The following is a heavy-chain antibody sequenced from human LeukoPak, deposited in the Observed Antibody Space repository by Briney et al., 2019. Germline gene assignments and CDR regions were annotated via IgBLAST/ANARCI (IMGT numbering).Heavy chain of an antibody. CDR3: ASDRDPYYDYLWGSYRPSYFDD. V-gene: IGHV3-21*01. J-gene: IGHJ4*02. CDR1: GFTFDDYA. D-gene: IGHD3-16*02. Sequence: GGSLRLSCAASGFTFDDYAMHWVRQAPGKGLEWVPSISSSSSYIYYADSVKGRFTISRDNTKSSLYQQINSLRAEDTAVYYCASDRDPYYDYLWGSYRPSYFDDWGQGTLVTVSS. CDR2: ISSSSSYI.